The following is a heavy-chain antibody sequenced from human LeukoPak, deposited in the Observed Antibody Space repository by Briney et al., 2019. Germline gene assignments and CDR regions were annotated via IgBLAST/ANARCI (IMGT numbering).Heavy chain of an antibody. CDR3: ARHSLGWELAAFDI. Sequence: SETLSLTCTVSGGSISSGGYYWTWIRQHPGKGLEWIGYIYDSGGTNYNPSLKSRAIISVDTSKNQFSLNLSSVTAADTAVYYCARHSLGWELAAFDIWGQGAMVTVSS. CDR1: GGSISSGGYY. D-gene: IGHD1-26*01. J-gene: IGHJ3*02. V-gene: IGHV4-31*03. CDR2: IYDSGGT.